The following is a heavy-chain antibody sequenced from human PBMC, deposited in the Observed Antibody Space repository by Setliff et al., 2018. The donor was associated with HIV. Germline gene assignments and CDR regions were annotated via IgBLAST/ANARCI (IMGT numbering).Heavy chain of an antibody. J-gene: IGHJ6*03. D-gene: IGHD2-2*01. Sequence: PSETLSLTCNVSGGTISSHYWSWIRQPPGKALEWIGEINHSGSTNYKSSLKSRVTISIDKSKNDFSLKLSSVTAADTAVYYCARKDIVVVPAAAPPYYFYYMDVWGKGTTVTVSS. CDR2: INHSGST. CDR1: GGTISSHY. V-gene: IGHV4-34*01. CDR3: ARKDIVVVPAAAPPYYFYYMDV.